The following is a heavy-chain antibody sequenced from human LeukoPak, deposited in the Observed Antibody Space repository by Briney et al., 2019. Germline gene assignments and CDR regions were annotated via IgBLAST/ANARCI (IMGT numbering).Heavy chain of an antibody. D-gene: IGHD3-10*01. Sequence: GGSLRLSCAASEFTFSSFAMNWVRQAPGKGLEWVSGTSDSGTTTYYADSVKGRFPMSRDNSKKTLFLQMDSLRAEDTAVYYCAKGGSWFGFYYGMDVWGQGTTVSVSS. CDR3: AKGGSWFGFYYGMDV. CDR1: EFTFSSFA. J-gene: IGHJ6*02. CDR2: TSDSGTTT. V-gene: IGHV3-23*01.